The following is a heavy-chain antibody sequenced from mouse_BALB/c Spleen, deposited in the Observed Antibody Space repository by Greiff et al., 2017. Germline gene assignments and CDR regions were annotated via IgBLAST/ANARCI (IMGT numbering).Heavy chain of an antibody. J-gene: IGHJ3*01. CDR1: GFTFSNYW. CDR3: TGDAAY. Sequence: EVKLMESGGGLVQPGGSMKLSCVASGFTFSNYWMNWVRQSPEKGLEWVAEIRLKSNNYATHYAESVKGRFTISRDDSKSSVYLQMNNLRAEDTGIYYCTGDAAYWGQGTLVTVSA. CDR2: IRLKSNNYAT. D-gene: IGHD3-3*01. V-gene: IGHV6-6*02.